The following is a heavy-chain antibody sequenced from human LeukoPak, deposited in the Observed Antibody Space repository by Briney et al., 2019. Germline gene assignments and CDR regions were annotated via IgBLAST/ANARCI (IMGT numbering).Heavy chain of an antibody. V-gene: IGHV3-23*01. J-gene: IGHJ5*02. Sequence: PGGSLRLSCAASGFTFSSYAMSWVRQAPGKGLEWVSAISGSGGSTYYADSVKGRFTISRDNSKNTLYLQMNSLRAEDTAVYYCAKDTDYHGSASYSDPWGQGTLVTVSS. CDR2: ISGSGGST. CDR1: GFTFSSYA. CDR3: AKDTDYHGSASYSDP. D-gene: IGHD3-10*01.